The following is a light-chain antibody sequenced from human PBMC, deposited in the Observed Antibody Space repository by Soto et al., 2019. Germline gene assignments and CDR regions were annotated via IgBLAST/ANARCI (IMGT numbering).Light chain of an antibody. J-gene: IGLJ1*01. Sequence: QSALTQPPSASGSPGQSVTISCTGTSSDVGGYNYVSWFQQHPGKAPKLIIHEVNQRPSGVPDRFSGSKSGNTASLTVSGLQDDLEGNYYCSSYVGSNPVGFGTGTKVA. V-gene: IGLV2-8*01. CDR2: EVN. CDR3: SSYVGSNPVG. CDR1: SSDVGGYNY.